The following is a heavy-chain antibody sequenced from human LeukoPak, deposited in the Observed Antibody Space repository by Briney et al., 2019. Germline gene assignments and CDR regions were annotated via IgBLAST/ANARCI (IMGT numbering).Heavy chain of an antibody. CDR1: GGSISSGGYS. CDR2: IYHSGST. J-gene: IGHJ5*02. V-gene: IGHV4-30-2*01. Sequence: PSQTLSLTCAVSGGSISSGGYSWSWIRQPPGKGLEWIGYIYHSGSTYYNPSLKSRVTISVDRSKNQFSLKLSYVTAADTAVYYCARGQDSSGWDNWFDPWGQGTLVTVSS. CDR3: ARGQDSSGWDNWFDP. D-gene: IGHD6-19*01.